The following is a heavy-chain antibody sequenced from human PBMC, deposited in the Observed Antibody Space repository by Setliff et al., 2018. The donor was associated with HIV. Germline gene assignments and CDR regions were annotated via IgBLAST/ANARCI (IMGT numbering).Heavy chain of an antibody. D-gene: IGHD1-26*01. CDR3: AKVREVYYYYYMDV. CDR1: GFSFNTYN. CDR2: ISSSTTNI. J-gene: IGHJ6*03. V-gene: IGHV3-48*01. Sequence: PGGSLRLSCTASGFSFNTYNMNWVRHAPGKGLEWLSYISSSTTNIYYADSVRDRFTITRDNAKNSLYLQMNSLRFEDTAVYYCAKVREVYYYYYMDVWGKGTTVTVSS.